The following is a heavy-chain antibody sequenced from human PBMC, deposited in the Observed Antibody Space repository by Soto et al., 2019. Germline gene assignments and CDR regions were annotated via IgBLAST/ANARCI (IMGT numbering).Heavy chain of an antibody. V-gene: IGHV3-49*04. J-gene: IGHJ4*02. CDR2: IRSKAYGGTT. CDR1: GFTFGDYA. CDR3: TRGRSSSWYANYFDY. Sequence: PGGSLRLSCTASGFTFGDYAMSWVRQAPGKGLEWVGFIRSKAYGGTTEYAASVKGRFTISRDDSKSIAYLQMNSLKTEDTAVYYCTRGRSSSWYANYFDYWGQGTLVTVSS. D-gene: IGHD6-13*01.